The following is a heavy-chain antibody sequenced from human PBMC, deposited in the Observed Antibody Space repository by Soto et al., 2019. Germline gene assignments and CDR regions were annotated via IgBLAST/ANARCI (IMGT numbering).Heavy chain of an antibody. V-gene: IGHV1-69*12. Sequence: QVQRVQSGAEVRQPASSVKVSCETSGGTFSSYAISWVRQAPGQGLEWMGGIVPIVGTTTYAQKFQGRVTITADEATSTAYMQLSRLRSDDTAVYYCVRVVAIPGYPDHWGQGTLVTVSS. CDR1: GGTFSSYA. CDR2: IVPIVGTT. J-gene: IGHJ4*02. CDR3: VRVVAIPGYPDH. D-gene: IGHD5-12*01.